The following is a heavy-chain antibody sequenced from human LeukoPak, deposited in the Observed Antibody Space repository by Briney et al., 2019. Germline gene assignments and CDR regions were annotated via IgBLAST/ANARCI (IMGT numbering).Heavy chain of an antibody. V-gene: IGHV4-39*02. CDR3: AREIQP. Sequence: SETLSLTCTVSGASITSSSHCWGWIRQPPGKGLEWIGSICYSGSTYYNASLKSRVTISVDTSRTHFSLKLSSVTAADTAVYYCAREIQPWGQGTLVTVSS. J-gene: IGHJ5*02. CDR2: ICYSGST. CDR1: GASITSSSHC. D-gene: IGHD1-1*01.